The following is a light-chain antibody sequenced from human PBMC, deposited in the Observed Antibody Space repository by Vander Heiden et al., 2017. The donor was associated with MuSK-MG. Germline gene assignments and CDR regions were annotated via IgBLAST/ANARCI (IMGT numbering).Light chain of an antibody. CDR3: QQLNSYPLT. J-gene: IGKJ5*01. CDR1: QGISSY. CDR2: AAS. Sequence: DIQLTQSPSFLSASVGDRVTITCRASQGISSYLAWYQQKPGKAPKLLIYAASTLQSGVPSRFRGRGSGTEFTLTISSLQPEDFATYYCQQLNSYPLTFGQGTRLEIK. V-gene: IGKV1-9*01.